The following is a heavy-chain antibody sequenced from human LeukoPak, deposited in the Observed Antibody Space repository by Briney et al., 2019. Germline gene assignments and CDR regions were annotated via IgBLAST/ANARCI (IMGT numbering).Heavy chain of an antibody. J-gene: IGHJ4*02. CDR3: TRQGGYSYGYPFDY. CDR1: GFTSSGSA. D-gene: IGHD5-18*01. V-gene: IGHV3-73*01. CDR2: IRSKANSYAT. Sequence: GGSLRLSCAASGFTSSGSAIHWVRQASGKGLEWVGRIRSKANSYATAYAASVQGRFTISRDDSKNTAYLQMNSLKTEDTVVYYCTRQGGYSYGYPFDYWGQGTPVTVSS.